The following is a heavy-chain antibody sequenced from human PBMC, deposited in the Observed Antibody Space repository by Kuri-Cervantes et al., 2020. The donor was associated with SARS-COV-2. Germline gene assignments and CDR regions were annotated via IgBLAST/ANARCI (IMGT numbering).Heavy chain of an antibody. J-gene: IGHJ4*02. CDR1: GFTFSSYG. V-gene: IGHV3-30*18. D-gene: IGHD2-15*01. CDR2: ISYDGSNK. CDR3: AKALRVVVVAATDLFDY. Sequence: LSLTCAASGFTFSSYGMHWVRQAPGKGLEWVAVISYDGSNKYYADSVKGRFTISRDNSKNTLYLQMNSLRAEDTAVYYCAKALRVVVVAATDLFDYWSQGTLVTVSS.